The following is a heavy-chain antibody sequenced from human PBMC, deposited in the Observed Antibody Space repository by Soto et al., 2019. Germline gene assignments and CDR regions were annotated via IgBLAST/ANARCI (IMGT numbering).Heavy chain of an antibody. J-gene: IGHJ4*02. D-gene: IGHD3-10*01. CDR1: GFTFSSYG. Sequence: QVQLVESGGGVVQPGRSLRLSCAASGFTFSSYGMHWVRQAPGKGLEWVAVISYDGSNKYYADSVKGRFTISRDNYKNTLYLQMNSRRAEDTGVYYCAKAKSSSGSLPYCDYSGQGTVVTVSS. CDR3: AKAKSSSGSLPYCDY. V-gene: IGHV3-30*18. CDR2: ISYDGSNK.